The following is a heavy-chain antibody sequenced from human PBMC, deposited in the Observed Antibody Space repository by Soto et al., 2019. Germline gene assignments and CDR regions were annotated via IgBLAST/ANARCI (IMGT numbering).Heavy chain of an antibody. CDR2: FAGDFINT. Sequence: EVQLLESGGGLVQPGGSLRLSCAASGFTVNNHAMHWVRQAPGEGLEWVSGFAGDFINTRYADSVRGRFTISRDTSKNTLSLQMDSLRVEDTAIYYCARSSSWYDYWGQGTLVTVSS. V-gene: IGHV3-23*01. CDR1: GFTVNNHA. D-gene: IGHD6-13*01. J-gene: IGHJ4*02. CDR3: ARSSSWYDY.